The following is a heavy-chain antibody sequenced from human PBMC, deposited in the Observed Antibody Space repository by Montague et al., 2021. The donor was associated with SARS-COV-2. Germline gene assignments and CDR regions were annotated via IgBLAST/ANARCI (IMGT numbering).Heavy chain of an antibody. D-gene: IGHD6-19*01. CDR1: GGSFSGFH. CDR3: ATQEDPSGWIPGPFDF. J-gene: IGHJ4*02. V-gene: IGHV4-34*01. CDR2: TDHTGTT. Sequence: SETLSLTCAVYGGSFSGFHWTWIRQSPGEGLEWIGETDHTGTTKYNPSLKSRLTISVDTSKNQFSLSLTSVTAADTAVYYCATQEDPSGWIPGPFDFWGQGTLLTVSS.